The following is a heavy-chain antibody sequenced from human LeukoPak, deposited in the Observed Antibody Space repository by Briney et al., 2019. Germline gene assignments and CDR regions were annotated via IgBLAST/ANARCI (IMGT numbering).Heavy chain of an antibody. CDR3: ARAPTYYYDSSGAFDI. J-gene: IGHJ3*02. V-gene: IGHV3-48*03. CDR1: GFTFSSYE. CDR2: ISSSGSTI. D-gene: IGHD3-22*01. Sequence: GGSLRLSCAASGFTFSSYEMNWVRQAPGKGLEWVSYISSSGSTIYYADSVKGRFTISRDNAKNSLYLQMNSLRAEDTALYYCARAPTYYYDSSGAFDIWGQGTMVTVSS.